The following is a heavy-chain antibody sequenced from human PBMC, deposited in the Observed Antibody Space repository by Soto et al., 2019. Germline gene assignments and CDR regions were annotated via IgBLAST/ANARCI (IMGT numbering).Heavy chain of an antibody. J-gene: IGHJ6*03. V-gene: IGHV4-39*01. CDR1: GGSISSSSYY. CDR3: ARISVASRYMDV. D-gene: IGHD5-12*01. CDR2: FYYSGST. Sequence: QLQLEESVPGLVKPSETLSLTCTVSGGSISSSSYYWGWIRQSPGKGLEWIGSFYYSGSTYYSPSLRSRVTISGDTSRKQISLRLSSVTAADTAVYYCARISVASRYMDVWGKGTTVTVSS.